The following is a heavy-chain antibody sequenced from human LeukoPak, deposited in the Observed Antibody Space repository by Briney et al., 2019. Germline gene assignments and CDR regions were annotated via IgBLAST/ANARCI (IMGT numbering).Heavy chain of an antibody. D-gene: IGHD5-18*01. CDR2: ISAYDGNT. J-gene: IGHJ4*02. V-gene: IGHV1-18*01. CDR1: GYTFSSYG. CDR3: ARAVRGYSYAYLPY. Sequence: ASVKVSCKASGYTFSSYGISWVRQAPGQGLEWMGWISAYDGNTNYAQKLQGRVTMTTDTSTSTAYMELRSLRSDDTAVYYCARAVRGYSYAYLPYWGQGTLVTVFS.